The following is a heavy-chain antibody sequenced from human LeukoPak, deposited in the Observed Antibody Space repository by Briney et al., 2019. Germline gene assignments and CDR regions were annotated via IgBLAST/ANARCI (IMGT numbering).Heavy chain of an antibody. CDR3: ARYCSSTSCFGFSFDY. CDR2: IYHSGST. D-gene: IGHD2-2*01. Sequence: SETLSLTCTVSGGSISSGGYYWSWNRQPPGKGLEWIGYIYHSGSTYCNPSLKSRVTISVDTSKNQFSLKLSSVTAADTAVYYCARYCSSTSCFGFSFDYWGQGTLVTVSS. J-gene: IGHJ4*02. CDR1: GGSISSGGYY. V-gene: IGHV4-30-2*05.